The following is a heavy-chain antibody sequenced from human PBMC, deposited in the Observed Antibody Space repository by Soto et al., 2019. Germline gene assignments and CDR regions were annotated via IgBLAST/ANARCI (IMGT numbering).Heavy chain of an antibody. CDR2: IYWDDDE. CDR3: ARSRYLITEDAQVGDFDY. J-gene: IGHJ4*02. CDR1: GFSLTTDGVG. D-gene: IGHD3-10*01. V-gene: IGHV2-5*02. Sequence: ASGPTLVNPTQTLTLTCTFSGFSLTTDGVGVGWVRQPPGEALEWLALIYWDDDERYSPSLKTRLTITKDTSKNQVVLIMTNMDPVDSATYYCARSRYLITEDAQVGDFDYWGQGNLVTVSS.